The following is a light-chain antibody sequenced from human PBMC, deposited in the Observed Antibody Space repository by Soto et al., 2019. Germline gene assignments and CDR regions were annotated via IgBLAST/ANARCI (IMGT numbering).Light chain of an antibody. CDR1: QSISSW. CDR3: LQYNSYSQT. Sequence: DIQMTQSPSTLSASVGDRVTITCRASQSISSWLAWYQQKPGRAPKLLIFDASSLESGAPSRLSGSGSGTEFTLTISSLQPDDFATYYCLQYNSYSQTFGQGTKVEIK. V-gene: IGKV1-5*01. J-gene: IGKJ1*01. CDR2: DAS.